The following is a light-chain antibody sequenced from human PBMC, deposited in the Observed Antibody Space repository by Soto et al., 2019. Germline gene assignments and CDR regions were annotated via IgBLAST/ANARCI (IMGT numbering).Light chain of an antibody. Sequence: QSALTQPASVSGSPGQSITISCTGTSSDVGAYKYVSWYQQHPGKAPKLMIYDVTNRPSGVSNRFSGSKTGNTASLTISGLHAEDEADYYCNSYTNNIVVFGGGTKLTVL. J-gene: IGLJ2*01. CDR3: NSYTNNIVV. CDR2: DVT. CDR1: SSDVGAYKY. V-gene: IGLV2-14*03.